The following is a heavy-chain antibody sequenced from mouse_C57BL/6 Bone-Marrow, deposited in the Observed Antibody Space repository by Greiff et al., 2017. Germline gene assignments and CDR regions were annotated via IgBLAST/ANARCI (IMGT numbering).Heavy chain of an antibody. CDR3: TTIITTGY. J-gene: IGHJ2*01. CDR2: IDTENGDT. V-gene: IGHV14-4*01. D-gene: IGHD1-2*01. Sequence: EVKLVESGAELVRPGASVKLSCTASGFNFTDDYMHWVKQRPEQGLEWIGWIDTENGDTEYASKFQGKATITADTSSNTAYLQRSSLTSEDTAVYYCTTIITTGYWGQGTTLTVSS. CDR1: GFNFTDDY.